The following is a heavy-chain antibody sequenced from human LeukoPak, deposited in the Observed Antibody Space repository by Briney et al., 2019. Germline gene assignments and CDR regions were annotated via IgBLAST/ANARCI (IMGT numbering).Heavy chain of an antibody. CDR1: GGSFSRYY. V-gene: IGHV4-34*01. J-gene: IGHJ4*03. Sequence: PSETLSLTCAVYGGSFSRYYWSWIRQSPGKGLEWIAEIDHRGDTNYNPSVKSRVTISVDTSKDQFSLRVRSLSAADTAVYYCARGATISETGYFDFWGQGTLVTVSS. CDR3: ARGATISETGYFDF. CDR2: IDHRGDT. D-gene: IGHD5-24*01.